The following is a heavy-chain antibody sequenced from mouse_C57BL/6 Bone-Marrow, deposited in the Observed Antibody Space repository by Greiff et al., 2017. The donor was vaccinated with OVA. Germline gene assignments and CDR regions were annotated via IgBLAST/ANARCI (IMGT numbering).Heavy chain of an antibody. CDR1: GYSFTGYF. CDR3: ARSLTGGYYFDY. D-gene: IGHD4-1*01. V-gene: IGHV1-20*01. J-gene: IGHJ2*01. Sequence: EVKLVESGPELVKPGDSVKISCKASGYSFTGYFMNWVMQSHGKSLEWIGRINPYNGDTFYNQKFKGKATLTVDKSSSTAHMELRSLTSEDSAVYYCARSLTGGYYFDYWGQGTTLTVSS. CDR2: INPYNGDT.